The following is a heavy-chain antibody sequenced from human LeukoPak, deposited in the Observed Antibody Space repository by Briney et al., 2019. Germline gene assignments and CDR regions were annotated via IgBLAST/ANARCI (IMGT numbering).Heavy chain of an antibody. V-gene: IGHV4-34*01. CDR3: ARGGSPQGEYDILTGSDPFDY. CDR2: INHSGST. Sequence: PSETLSLTCAVYGGSFSGYYWSWIRQPPGKGLEWIGEINHSGSTNYNPSLKSRVTISVDTSKNQFSLKLSSVTAADTAVYYCARGGSPQGEYDILTGSDPFDYWGQGTLVTVSS. D-gene: IGHD3-9*01. J-gene: IGHJ4*02. CDR1: GGSFSGYY.